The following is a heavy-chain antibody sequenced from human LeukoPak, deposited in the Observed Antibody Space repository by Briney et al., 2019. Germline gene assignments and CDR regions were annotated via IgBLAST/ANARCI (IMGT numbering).Heavy chain of an antibody. D-gene: IGHD6-19*01. J-gene: IGHJ4*02. CDR3: ATKQWLAPPPDS. Sequence: GGSLRLSCAASGFTVSKYWMLWVRQAPGKGLESVSRINTDGTVTTYADSVKGRFTVSRDNADNTMFLQMNSVRDEDTAVYYCATKQWLAPPPDSWGQGTPVSVSS. V-gene: IGHV3-74*01. CDR1: GFTVSKYW. CDR2: INTDGTVT.